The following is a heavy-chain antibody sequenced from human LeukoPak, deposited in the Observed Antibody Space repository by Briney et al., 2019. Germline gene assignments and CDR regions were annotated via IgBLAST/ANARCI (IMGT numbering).Heavy chain of an antibody. CDR1: GYSISSGYY. CDR3: ARSRRIAAAGTFWFDP. V-gene: IGHV4-38-2*02. CDR2: IYHSGST. Sequence: PSETLSLTCTVSGYSISSGYYWGWIRQPPGKGLEWIGSIYHSGSTYYNPSLKSRVTISVDTSENQFSLKLSSVTAADTAVYYCARSRRIAAAGTFWFDPWGQGTLVTVSS. D-gene: IGHD6-13*01. J-gene: IGHJ5*02.